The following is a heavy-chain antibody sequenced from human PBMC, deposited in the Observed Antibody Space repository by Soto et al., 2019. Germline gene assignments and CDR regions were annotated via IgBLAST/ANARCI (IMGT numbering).Heavy chain of an antibody. J-gene: IGHJ6*02. CDR3: ARGGNCIISSRPLASHYGMDV. D-gene: IGHD2-21*01. Sequence: SETLSLTCAVYGGSFSGYYWTWIRQPPGKGLEWVGEIGHSGSATYSPSLKSRVTISVDTSNNQFSLRLSSVTAADTAVYYSARGGNCIISSRPLASHYGMDVWGQGTTVPVSS. V-gene: IGHV4-34*01. CDR2: IGHSGSA. CDR1: GGSFSGYY.